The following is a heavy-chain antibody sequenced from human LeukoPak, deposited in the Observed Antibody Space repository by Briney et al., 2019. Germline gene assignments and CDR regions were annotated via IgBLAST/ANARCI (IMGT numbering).Heavy chain of an antibody. V-gene: IGHV1-18*04. CDR1: GFTFNAYY. CDR3: AREDDDFDY. Sequence: ASVKVSCKASGFTFNAYYIHWVRQAPGQGLEWMGWINPNTGDTNYAQKLQGRVTMTTDTSTSTAYMELRSLRSDDTAVYYCAREDDDFDYWGQGTLVTVSS. CDR2: INPNTGDT. J-gene: IGHJ4*02. D-gene: IGHD3-3*01.